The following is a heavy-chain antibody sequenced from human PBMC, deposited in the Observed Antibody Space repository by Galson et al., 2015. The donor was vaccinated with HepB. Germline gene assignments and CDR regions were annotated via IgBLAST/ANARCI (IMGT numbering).Heavy chain of an antibody. Sequence: SLRLSCASSGFSFSNYAIHWVRQAPGKGLEWMAVISYDGSFRYYSDSVKGRFTVSRDPSRSILYLQMNSLRVDDTAVYYCAKGGPGRIGGMINRSLGFDPWGQGTLVIVSS. CDR1: GFSFSNYA. CDR2: ISYDGSFR. J-gene: IGHJ5*02. CDR3: AKGGPGRIGGMINRSLGFDP. V-gene: IGHV3-30*18. D-gene: IGHD4-23*01.